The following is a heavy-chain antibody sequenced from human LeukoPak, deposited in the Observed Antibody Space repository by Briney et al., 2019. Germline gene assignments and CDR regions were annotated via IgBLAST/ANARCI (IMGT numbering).Heavy chain of an antibody. V-gene: IGHV3-48*02. CDR3: ARISGFTLDY. Sequence: GGSLRLSCATSTFTFSSYSMNWVRQALGKGLEWVSYSEYSGTTSYYADSVKGRFTVSRDNAKNSLYLQMSSLRDEDTAVYYCARISGFTLDYWGPGTLVTVSS. CDR1: TFTFSSYS. CDR2: SEYSGTTS. J-gene: IGHJ4*02.